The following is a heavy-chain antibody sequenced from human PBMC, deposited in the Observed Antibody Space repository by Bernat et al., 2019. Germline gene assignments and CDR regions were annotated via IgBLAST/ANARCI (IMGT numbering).Heavy chain of an antibody. J-gene: IGHJ4*02. CDR2: TGESS. Sequence: QVQLQESGPGLVKPSETLSLTCTVSGGSITTYYWSWIRQPPGKGLEWIGYTGESSNYNPSLKSRLTISIDTSKNQFSLKLSSVTAADTAVYYCARDSTILRLYSSSSHFDYWGQGTLVTVSS. CDR3: ARDSTILRLYSSSSHFDY. V-gene: IGHV4-4*08. D-gene: IGHD6-6*01. CDR1: GGSITTYY.